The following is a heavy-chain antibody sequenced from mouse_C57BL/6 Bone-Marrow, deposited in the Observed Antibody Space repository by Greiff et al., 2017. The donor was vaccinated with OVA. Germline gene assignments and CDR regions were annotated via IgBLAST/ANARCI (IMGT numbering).Heavy chain of an antibody. CDR1: GYSFTSYY. V-gene: IGHV1-66*01. Sequence: VKLQESGPELVKPGASVKISCKASGYSFTSYYIHWVKQRPGQGLEWIGWIYPGSGNTKYNEKFKGKATLTADTSSSTAYMQLSSLTSEDSAVYYCARSRVGFAYWGQGTLVTVSA. CDR2: IYPGSGNT. J-gene: IGHJ3*01. CDR3: ARSRVGFAY.